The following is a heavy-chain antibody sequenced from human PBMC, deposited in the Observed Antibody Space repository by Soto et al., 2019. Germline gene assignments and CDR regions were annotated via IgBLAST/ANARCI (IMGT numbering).Heavy chain of an antibody. Sequence: SSETLSLTCAVYGGSFSGYYWNWLRQPPGEGLEWIGKIDQSGSTNYNPSLKSRVTMTTDTSTTTAYMELMSLRFDDTAVYYCARDRGAGQYGMDIWGHGTKVTVSS. D-gene: IGHD3-10*01. CDR2: IDQSGST. CDR3: ARDRGAGQYGMDI. J-gene: IGHJ6*02. CDR1: GGSFSGYY. V-gene: IGHV4-34*10.